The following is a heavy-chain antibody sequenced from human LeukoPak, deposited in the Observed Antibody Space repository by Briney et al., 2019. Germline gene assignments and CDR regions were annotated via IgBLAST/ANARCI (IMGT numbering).Heavy chain of an antibody. Sequence: SETLSLTCTVSGGSISSSSYYWGWIRQPPGKGLEWIGSICYSGSTYYNPSLKSRVTISVDTSKNQFSLKLSSVTAADTAVYYCARDRVAETWGNWFDPWGQGTLVTVSS. V-gene: IGHV4-39*07. CDR3: ARDRVAETWGNWFDP. CDR2: ICYSGST. CDR1: GGSISSSSYY. J-gene: IGHJ5*02. D-gene: IGHD2-15*01.